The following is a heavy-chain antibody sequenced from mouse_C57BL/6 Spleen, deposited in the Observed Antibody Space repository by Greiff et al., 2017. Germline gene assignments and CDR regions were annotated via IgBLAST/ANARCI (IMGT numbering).Heavy chain of an antibody. Sequence: EVKLMESGGGLVKPGGSLKLSCAASGFTFSDYGMNWVRQAPEKGLEWVAYISSGTSTIYYSDTVKGRVTISRDNAKNTLFLQMTSLRSEDTARYYCAGDNSMDYWGQGTSVTVSS. CDR1: GFTFSDYG. V-gene: IGHV5-17*01. CDR2: ISSGTSTI. J-gene: IGHJ4*01. CDR3: AGDNSMDY. D-gene: IGHD1-3*01.